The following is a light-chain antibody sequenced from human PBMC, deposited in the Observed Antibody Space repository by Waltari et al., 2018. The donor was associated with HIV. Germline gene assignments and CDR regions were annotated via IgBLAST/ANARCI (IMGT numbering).Light chain of an antibody. CDR2: QDR. V-gene: IGLV3-1*01. CDR3: QAWGNNTVV. Sequence: SYDLTQAPSLSVSPGQAAKILCSGFNLSNNYVSWYQQKPGQSPLLLIFQDRKRPSGSPERFSGSSSGNTATLTSSGTQAVDEADYFCQAWGNNTVVFGGGTKLTVL. J-gene: IGLJ2*01. CDR1: NLSNNY.